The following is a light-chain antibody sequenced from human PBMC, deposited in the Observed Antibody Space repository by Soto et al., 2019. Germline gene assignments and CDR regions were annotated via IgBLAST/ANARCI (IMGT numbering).Light chain of an antibody. CDR2: EGS. CDR1: SSDVGSYNL. CDR3: CSYAGSSIVV. J-gene: IGLJ2*01. Sequence: QSVLTQPASVSGSPGQSITISCTGTSSDVGSYNLVSWYQQHPGKAPKLMIYEGSKRPSGVSNRLSGSKSGNTASLTISGLQAEDEADYYCCSYAGSSIVVFGGGTKVTVL. V-gene: IGLV2-23*01.